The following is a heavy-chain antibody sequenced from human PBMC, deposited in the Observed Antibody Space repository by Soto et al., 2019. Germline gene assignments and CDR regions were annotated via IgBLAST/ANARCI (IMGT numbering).Heavy chain of an antibody. D-gene: IGHD5-18*01. CDR1: GFTFSSYA. CDR3: AKKTQRGYRPVWYYYGMDV. Sequence: PGGSLRLSCAASGFTFSSYAMSWVRQAPGQGLEWVSAISGSGGSTYYADSVKGRFTISRDNSKNTLYLQMNSLRAEDTAVYYCAKKTQRGYRPVWYYYGMDVWGQGTTVTVSS. CDR2: ISGSGGST. J-gene: IGHJ6*02. V-gene: IGHV3-23*01.